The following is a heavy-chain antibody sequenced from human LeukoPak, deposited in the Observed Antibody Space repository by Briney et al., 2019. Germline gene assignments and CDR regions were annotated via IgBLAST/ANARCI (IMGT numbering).Heavy chain of an antibody. J-gene: IGHJ4*02. CDR3: ARELTGDVYFDY. V-gene: IGHV3-21*01. D-gene: IGHD7-27*01. CDR2: ISSSSSYI. Sequence: GGSLRLSCAASGFTFSSYSMNWVRRAPGKGLEWVSSISSSSSYIYYADSVKGRFTISRDNAKNSLYLQMNSLRAEDTAVYYCARELTGDVYFDYWGQGTLVTVSS. CDR1: GFTFSSYS.